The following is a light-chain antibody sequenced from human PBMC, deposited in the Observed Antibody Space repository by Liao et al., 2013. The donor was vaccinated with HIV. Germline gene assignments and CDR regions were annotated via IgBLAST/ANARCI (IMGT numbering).Light chain of an antibody. CDR3: QAWDRNTAI. Sequence: SYELTQSPSVSVSPGQTASITCSGDYLGDKYASWYQHKPGQAPVLVIYQDNKRPSGIPERFSGSNSGNTATLTISGTQAMDEADYYCQAWDRNTAIFGGGTKLTVL. J-gene: IGLJ2*01. V-gene: IGLV3-1*01. CDR2: QDN. CDR1: YLGDKY.